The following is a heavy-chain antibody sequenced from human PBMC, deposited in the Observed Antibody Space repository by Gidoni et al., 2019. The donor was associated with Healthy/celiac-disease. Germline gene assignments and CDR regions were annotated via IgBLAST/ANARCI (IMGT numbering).Heavy chain of an antibody. D-gene: IGHD3-16*01. J-gene: IGHJ4*02. CDR2: SRYNGVDE. CDR3: AKDGGFDGDTDLFFDY. Sequence: QIQLVESGGGVVPPGGSLRLSCAASGFIFSNFGMHWVRQSPDRGLQWVAFSRYNGVDEYYADSVKGRVTVSRDNSKNIVSLELNSLRPEDSGVYYCAKDGGFDGDTDLFFDYWGQGALVTVSA. CDR1: GFIFSNFG. V-gene: IGHV3-30*02.